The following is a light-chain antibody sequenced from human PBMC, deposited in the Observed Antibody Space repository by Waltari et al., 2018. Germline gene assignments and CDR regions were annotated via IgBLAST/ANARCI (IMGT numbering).Light chain of an antibody. CDR1: NSDVGGYNY. CDR2: EVT. V-gene: IGLV2-14*01. CDR3: SSYTNSSTYV. Sequence: QSALPPPASVSGSPAQSITLPSTRTNSDVGGYNYVSWYQQRPGKAPQLLVSEVTNRPSGVSNRFSGSKSDNTASLTISGLLAEDEADYYCSSYTNSSTYVFGTGTKVTVL. J-gene: IGLJ1*01.